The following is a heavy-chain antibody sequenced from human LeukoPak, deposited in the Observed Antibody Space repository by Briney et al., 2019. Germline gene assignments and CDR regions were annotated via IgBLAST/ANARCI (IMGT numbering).Heavy chain of an antibody. J-gene: IGHJ4*02. Sequence: PGGSLRLSCAASGFTVSSYGMHWVRQAPGEGLGWVAVILYNVNNKYYADSVKGRFTISRDNSKNTLYLQMDSLTAEDTAVYYCAKGAIPARSGPTPYYFDSWGQGTLVTVSS. CDR2: ILYNVNNK. CDR1: GFTVSSYG. D-gene: IGHD6-6*01. CDR3: AKGAIPARSGPTPYYFDS. V-gene: IGHV3-33*06.